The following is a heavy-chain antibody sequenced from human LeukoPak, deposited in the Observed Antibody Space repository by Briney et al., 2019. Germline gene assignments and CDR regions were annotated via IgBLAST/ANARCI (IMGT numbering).Heavy chain of an antibody. Sequence: GASVKVSCKVSGYSLTELSMHWVRQAPGKGLGWMGGFDPADGETVYAHKFQGRLTMTEDTSTSTGYMELTSLRSEDTAVYYCASDGGGLSSVVTPRSSPFDYWGQGTLVTVSS. D-gene: IGHD4-23*01. CDR2: FDPADGET. J-gene: IGHJ4*02. CDR1: GYSLTELS. V-gene: IGHV1-24*01. CDR3: ASDGGGLSSVVTPRSSPFDY.